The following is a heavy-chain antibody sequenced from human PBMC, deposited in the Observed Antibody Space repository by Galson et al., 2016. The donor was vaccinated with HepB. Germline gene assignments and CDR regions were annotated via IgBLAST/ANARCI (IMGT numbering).Heavy chain of an antibody. J-gene: IGHJ4*02. CDR1: GGTFSNYR. V-gene: IGHV1-69*13. Sequence: SVKVSCKASGGTFSNYRIDWVRQAPGQGLEWMGGIIPVSRTPNYAQKFQVRVTITADESTSSSYMEVSSLKSEDTAVYYCARGRPSNQALLFPEPLRTWGQGTLVTVSS. CDR3: ARGRPSNQALLFPEPLRT. CDR2: IIPVSRTP. D-gene: IGHD2-21*02.